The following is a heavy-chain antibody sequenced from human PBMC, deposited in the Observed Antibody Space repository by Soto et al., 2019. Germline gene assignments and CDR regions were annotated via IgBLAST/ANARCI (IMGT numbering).Heavy chain of an antibody. CDR1: GFTFSSYG. D-gene: IGHD3-22*01. V-gene: IGHV3-33*01. CDR2: IWYDGSNK. J-gene: IGHJ5*02. CDR3: ARDIEGDDSRGYPWFDP. Sequence: QVQLVESGGGVVQPGRSLRLSCAASGFTFSSYGMHWVRQAPGKGLEWVAVIWYDGSNKYYADSVKGRFTISRDNSKNTLYLQMNSLRAEETAVYYCARDIEGDDSRGYPWFDPWGQGTLVTVSS.